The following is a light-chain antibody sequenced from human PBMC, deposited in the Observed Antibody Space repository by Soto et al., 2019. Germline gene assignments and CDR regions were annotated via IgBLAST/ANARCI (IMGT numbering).Light chain of an antibody. Sequence: DIQMTQSPSSLSASVGDRVTITCRASQSASTHLNWYQQKPGKVPKLLIYAASSLQSGVPSRFTGSGSGTDFTLTISSLQPEDVAIYYWQQSFRTPWTFGQGTKVEIK. CDR3: QQSFRTPWT. CDR1: QSASTH. V-gene: IGKV1-39*01. CDR2: AAS. J-gene: IGKJ1*01.